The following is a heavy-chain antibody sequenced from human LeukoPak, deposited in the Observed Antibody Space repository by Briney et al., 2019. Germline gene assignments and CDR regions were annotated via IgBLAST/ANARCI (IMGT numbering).Heavy chain of an antibody. CDR2: INSDGSST. CDR1: GFTFSSYW. D-gene: IGHD2-21*01. V-gene: IGHV3-74*01. Sequence: PGGSLRLSCAASGFTFSSYWMHWVRQAPGQGLVWVSRINSDGSSTSYADSVKGRFTISRDNAKNTLYLQMNSLRAEDTAVYYCASLFYYYYYMDVWGKGTTVTVSS. CDR3: ASLFYYYYYMDV. J-gene: IGHJ6*03.